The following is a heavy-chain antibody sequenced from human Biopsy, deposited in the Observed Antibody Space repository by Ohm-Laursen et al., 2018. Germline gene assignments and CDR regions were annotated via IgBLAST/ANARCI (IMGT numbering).Heavy chain of an antibody. CDR3: ARHPTGFWFDP. Sequence: SDTLSLTCTVSGDSISTSTTYYWAWLRQPPGKGLEWIGSIYNSETTFYNPSLKSRAAISVDTSPNQFSLKWPSVTAADTALYYCARHPTGFWFDPWGHGTLVTVSS. CDR1: GDSISTSTTYY. CDR2: IYNSETT. V-gene: IGHV4-39*01. J-gene: IGHJ5*02.